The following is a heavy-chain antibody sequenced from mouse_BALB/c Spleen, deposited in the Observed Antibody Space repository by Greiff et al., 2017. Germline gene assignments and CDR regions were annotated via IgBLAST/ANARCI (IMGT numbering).Heavy chain of an antibody. V-gene: IGHV5-12-1*01. CDR2: ISSGGGST. J-gene: IGHJ4*01. CDR3: ARHYYYGSSYRGSYYAMDY. D-gene: IGHD1-1*01. Sequence: EVQGVESGGGLVKPGGSLKLSCAASGFAFSSYDMSWVRQTPEKRLEWVAYISSGGGSTYYPDTVKGRFTISRDNAKNTLYLQMSSLKSEDTAMYYCARHYYYGSSYRGSYYAMDYWGQGTSVTVSS. CDR1: GFAFSSYD.